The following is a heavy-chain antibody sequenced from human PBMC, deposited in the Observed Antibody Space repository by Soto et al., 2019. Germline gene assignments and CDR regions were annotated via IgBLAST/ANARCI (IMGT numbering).Heavy chain of an antibody. Sequence: SVKVSCKASGGTFSSYAISWVRQAPGQGLEWMGGIIPIFGTANYAQKFQGRVTITADESTSTAYMELSSLRSEDTAVYYCARGLSRSIAARPGFVYWGQGTLVTVSS. CDR1: GGTFSSYA. CDR3: ARGLSRSIAARPGFVY. J-gene: IGHJ4*02. V-gene: IGHV1-69*13. CDR2: IIPIFGTA. D-gene: IGHD6-6*01.